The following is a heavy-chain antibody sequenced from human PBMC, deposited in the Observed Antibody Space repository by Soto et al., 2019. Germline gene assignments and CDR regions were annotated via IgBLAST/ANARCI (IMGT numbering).Heavy chain of an antibody. Sequence: AESLKISCKGSAYTFTNYWICWVRQMPGKGLEWLGIIYPGASDTKYNPSFQGQVTISADKSITTTYLRWTRLKASAPAIYPCAASIFYYGTDVWGQGTTVTVSS. J-gene: IGHJ6*02. V-gene: IGHV5-51*01. CDR2: IYPGASDT. CDR1: AYTFTNYW. CDR3: AASIFYYGTDV.